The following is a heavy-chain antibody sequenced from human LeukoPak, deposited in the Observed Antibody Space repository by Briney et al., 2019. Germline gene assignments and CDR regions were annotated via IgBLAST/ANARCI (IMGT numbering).Heavy chain of an antibody. V-gene: IGHV1-8*01. CDR1: GYTYTSYD. CDR3: ARVSRLRRHIVVVPAAMQDSDYDSSGQPLAY. D-gene: IGHD2-2*01. Sequence: ASVNVSCKASGYTYTSYDINWVRQATGQGLEWMGWMNPNSGNTGDAQKFQGRVTMTRNTSIITAYMELSSLRSEDTAVYYCARVSRLRRHIVVVPAAMQDSDYDSSGQPLAYWGQGTLVTVSS. J-gene: IGHJ4*02. CDR2: MNPNSGNT.